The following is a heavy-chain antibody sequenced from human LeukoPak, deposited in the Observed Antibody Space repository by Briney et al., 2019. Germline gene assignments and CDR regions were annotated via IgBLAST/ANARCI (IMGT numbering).Heavy chain of an antibody. V-gene: IGHV4-59*08. CDR1: GNSISSFY. Sequence: SETLSLTCSVSGNSISSFYWNWIRQSPGKGLGWIGNIHYSGTSNYNPSLKSRVTISIDTSRQQFFLKLSSVTAADTAVYYCVLAPNSNWFDFWGQGTRVTVSS. D-gene: IGHD2-8*01. J-gene: IGHJ5*01. CDR3: VLAPNSNWFDF. CDR2: IHYSGTS.